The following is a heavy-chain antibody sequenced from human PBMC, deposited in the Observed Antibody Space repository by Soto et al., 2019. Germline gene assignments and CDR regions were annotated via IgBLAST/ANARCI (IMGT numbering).Heavy chain of an antibody. V-gene: IGHV4-4*07. D-gene: IGHD3-3*01. J-gene: IGHJ5*02. Sequence: PSETLSLTCTVTGGAISGYYWTWIRQSDGEGLEWIGRIYSSGSTNYNPSLKSRVTISLDTSTNYFSLRLSSVTAADTAVYYCAGGKRFSDWFDPWGQGNLVTVSS. CDR1: GGAISGYY. CDR3: AGGKRFSDWFDP. CDR2: IYSSGST.